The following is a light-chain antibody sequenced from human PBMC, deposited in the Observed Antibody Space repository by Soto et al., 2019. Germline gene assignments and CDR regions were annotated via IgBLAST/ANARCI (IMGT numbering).Light chain of an antibody. J-gene: IGLJ1*01. CDR1: SSDVGAYNY. CDR3: SSYTSSRTLV. CDR2: EVS. Sequence: QSALARPASVSGSPGQSITISCTGTSSDVGAYNYVSWYQQHPSKAPKLMIYEVSNRPSGVSHRFSGSKSDNTASLTISGLQTDDEADYYCSSYTSSRTLVFGTGTKVTVL. V-gene: IGLV2-14*01.